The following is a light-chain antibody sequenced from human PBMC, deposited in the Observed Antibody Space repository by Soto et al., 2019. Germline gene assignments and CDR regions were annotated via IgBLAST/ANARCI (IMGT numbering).Light chain of an antibody. Sequence: QSVLTQPPSVSGAPGQRVTISCTGSTSDIGAGFDVHWYQQLPGTAPKLLIYSNRNRPSGVPDRFSGSKSGTSASLAITGLQAEDEADYYCQSFDSSLTAYVFGTGTKVTVL. CDR3: QSFDSSLTAYV. CDR1: TSDIGAGFD. CDR2: SNR. J-gene: IGLJ1*01. V-gene: IGLV1-40*01.